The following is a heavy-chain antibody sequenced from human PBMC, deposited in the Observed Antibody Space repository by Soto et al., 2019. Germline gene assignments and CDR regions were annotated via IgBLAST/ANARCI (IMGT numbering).Heavy chain of an antibody. CDR1: GYSFSDYF. J-gene: IGHJ6*02. V-gene: IGHV1-2*02. Sequence: QVQLVQSGAEVKKSGASVKVSCKPSGYSFSDYFIQWVRQAPGQGLEWVAWINPKTAATNYAKKFQGRVSLTWDTSPTTAYMELTRLKPDERAVYYCARIKGGLNYYNGMDVWGQGTTVIVPS. CDR2: INPKTAAT. CDR3: ARIKGGLNYYNGMDV. D-gene: IGHD3-16*01.